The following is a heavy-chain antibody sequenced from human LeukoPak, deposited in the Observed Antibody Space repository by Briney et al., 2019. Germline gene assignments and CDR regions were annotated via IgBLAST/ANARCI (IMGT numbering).Heavy chain of an antibody. CDR1: SGSIDSYY. CDR2: IYYTGST. J-gene: IGHJ5*02. V-gene: IGHV4-59*01. Sequence: SETLSLTCSVSSGSIDSYYWSWIRQPPGKGLEGIGSIYYTGSTNYSHSLRSRVTISVDTSKNQFALKLISVTAADTAVYYCAPGVLLHFAEFSGFDPWGQGTLVTVSS. D-gene: IGHD3-10*01. CDR3: APGVLLHFAEFSGFDP.